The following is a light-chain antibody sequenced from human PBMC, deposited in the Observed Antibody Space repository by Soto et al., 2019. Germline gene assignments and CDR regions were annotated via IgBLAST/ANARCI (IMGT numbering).Light chain of an antibody. J-gene: IGLJ1*01. Sequence: QAVLTQPPSVSAAPGQKVTISCSGSSSNIGNNYVFWYQQLPGTAPKLLIYDNNKRPSEIPDRFSGSKSGTSATLGITGLQTGDEADYYCGTWDSSLSAGVFGTGTKLTVL. CDR2: DNN. V-gene: IGLV1-51*01. CDR3: GTWDSSLSAGV. CDR1: SSNIGNNY.